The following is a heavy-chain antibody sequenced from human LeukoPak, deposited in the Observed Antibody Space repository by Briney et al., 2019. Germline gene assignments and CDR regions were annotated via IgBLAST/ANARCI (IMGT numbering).Heavy chain of an antibody. CDR1: GFTFSGYG. D-gene: IGHD5-18*01. J-gene: IGHJ3*02. V-gene: IGHV3-33*01. CDR2: IWYDGSNK. Sequence: GGSLRLSCAASGFTFSGYGMHWVRQAPGKGLEWVAVIWYDGSNKYYADSVKGRFTISRDNSKNTLYLQMNSLRAEDTAVYCCARDRRGYSYGAYDAFDIWGQGTMVTVSS. CDR3: ARDRRGYSYGAYDAFDI.